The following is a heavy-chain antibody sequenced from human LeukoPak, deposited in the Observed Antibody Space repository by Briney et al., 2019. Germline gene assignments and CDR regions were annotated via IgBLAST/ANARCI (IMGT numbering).Heavy chain of an antibody. V-gene: IGHV4-4*02. D-gene: IGHD2-15*01. CDR1: GGSISSSNW. J-gene: IGHJ6*02. CDR2: IYHSGST. Sequence: PSETLSLTCAVSGGSISSSNWWSWVRQPPGKGLEWIGEIYHSGSTNYNPSLKSRVTISVDKSKNQFSLKLSSVTAADTVVYYCARDGYCSGGSCYDYYYGMDVWGQGTTVTVSS. CDR3: ARDGYCSGGSCYDYYYGMDV.